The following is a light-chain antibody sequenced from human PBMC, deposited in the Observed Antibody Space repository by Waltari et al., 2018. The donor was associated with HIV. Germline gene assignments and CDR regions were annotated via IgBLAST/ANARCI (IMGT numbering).Light chain of an antibody. CDR3: QQYEGDTRT. V-gene: IGKV1-5*03. CDR2: KAS. CDR1: QNVRTS. J-gene: IGKJ1*01. Sequence: DIQMTQSPSTLSASVGDRVTITCRATQNVRTSLAWYQQKHGRSPKLLIYKASTLETEVPSRFSGSGSGTEFNLTISGLLSVDFATYYCQQYEGDTRTFGQGTTVELK.